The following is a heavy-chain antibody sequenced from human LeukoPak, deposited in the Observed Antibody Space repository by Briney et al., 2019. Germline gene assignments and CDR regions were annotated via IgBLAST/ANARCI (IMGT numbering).Heavy chain of an antibody. CDR2: INGDGSTL. D-gene: IGHD5-12*01. V-gene: IGHV3-74*01. J-gene: IGHJ6*02. CDR3: ARDRGIERLSYYGMDV. CDR1: GFIFSRYW. Sequence: PGGSLRLSCAASGFIFSRYWMHWVRQAPGKGLVWVSRINGDGSTLSYADSVKGRFTISRDNSKNTLYLQMNSLRAEDTAVYYCARDRGIERLSYYGMDVWGQGTTVTVSS.